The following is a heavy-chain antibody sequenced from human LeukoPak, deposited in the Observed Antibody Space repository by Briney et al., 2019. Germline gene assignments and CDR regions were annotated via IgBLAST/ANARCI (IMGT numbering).Heavy chain of an antibody. CDR3: TTGLEVRGVFDY. CDR2: IKSKTDGGTT. V-gene: IGHV3-15*01. Sequence: PGGSLRLSCAASGFTFSNAWMSWVRQAPGKGLEWVGRIKSKTDGGTTDYAAPVKGRFTISRDDSKNTLYLQMNSLKTEDTAVYYCTTGLEVRGVFDYWGQGTLVTVSS. CDR1: GFTFSNAW. J-gene: IGHJ4*02. D-gene: IGHD3-10*01.